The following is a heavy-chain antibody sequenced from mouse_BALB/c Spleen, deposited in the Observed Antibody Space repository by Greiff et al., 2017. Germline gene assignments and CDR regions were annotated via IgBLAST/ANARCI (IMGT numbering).Heavy chain of an antibody. Sequence: EVQVVESGAELVRSGASVKLSCTASGFNIKDYYMHWVKQRPEQGLEWIGWIDPENGDTEYAPKFQGKATMTADTSSNTAYLQLSSLTSEDTAVYYCKRANPYYFDYWGQGTTLTVSS. V-gene: IGHV14-4*02. D-gene: IGHD3-1*01. CDR3: KRANPYYFDY. CDR1: GFNIKDYY. J-gene: IGHJ2*01. CDR2: IDPENGDT.